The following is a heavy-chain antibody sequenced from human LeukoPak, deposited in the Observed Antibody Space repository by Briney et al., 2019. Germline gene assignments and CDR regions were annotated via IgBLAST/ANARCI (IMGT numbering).Heavy chain of an antibody. CDR3: VKWGVWYSGYDWDY. V-gene: IGHV3-64D*09. J-gene: IGHJ4*02. CDR2: ISGNGGST. D-gene: IGHD5-12*01. Sequence: GGSLRLSCSASGFXFSSYAIHWVRQAPGKGLEYVSAISGNGGSTYYADSVKGRFTISRDNSKNTLYLQMSSLRVEDTAVYYCVKWGVWYSGYDWDYWGQGTLVTVSS. CDR1: GFXFSSYA.